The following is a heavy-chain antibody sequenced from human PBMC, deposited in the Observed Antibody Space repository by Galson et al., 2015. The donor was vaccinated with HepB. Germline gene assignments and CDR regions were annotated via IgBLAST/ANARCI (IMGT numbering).Heavy chain of an antibody. CDR2: IYYSGST. CDR1: GGSISSSSYY. D-gene: IGHD6-13*01. J-gene: IGHJ5*02. CDR3: ARRIEQQRTNWFDP. V-gene: IGHV4-39*01. Sequence: LSLTCTVSGGSISSSSYYWGWIRQPPGKGLEWIGSIYYSGSTYYNPSLKSRVTISVDTSKNQFSLKLSSVTAADTAVYYCARRIEQQRTNWFDPWGQGTLVTVSS.